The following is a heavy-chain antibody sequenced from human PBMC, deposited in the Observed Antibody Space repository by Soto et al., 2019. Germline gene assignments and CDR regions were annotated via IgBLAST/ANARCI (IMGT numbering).Heavy chain of an antibody. CDR2: IYSSGNT. CDR1: GGSIRNYF. Sequence: QVQLQESGPGLVKPSETLSLICTVSGGSIRNYFWTWIRQPAGKGLEWIGRIYSSGNTVYNASLKSRVTMSIDMSKNQFYLKLSSMTAADTAVYYCVRDVESPGISGSWGAFEIWGQGTVVTVSS. V-gene: IGHV4-4*07. J-gene: IGHJ3*02. D-gene: IGHD1-20*01. CDR3: VRDVESPGISGSWGAFEI.